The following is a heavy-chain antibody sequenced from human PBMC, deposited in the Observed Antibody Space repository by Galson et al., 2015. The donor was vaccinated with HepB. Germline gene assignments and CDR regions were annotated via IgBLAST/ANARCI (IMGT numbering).Heavy chain of an antibody. CDR2: INEDGSTK. V-gene: IGHV3-7*01. J-gene: IGHJ4*02. D-gene: IGHD6-19*01. CDR1: GFPFNTYW. CDR3: ATRGQAMAD. Sequence: LRLSCAASGFPFNTYWMTWVRQAPGKGLEWVANINEDGSTKNYVDSVKGRFIISRDNAKRALYLQMNSLRADDTAVYYCATRGQAMADWGQGTLVTVSS.